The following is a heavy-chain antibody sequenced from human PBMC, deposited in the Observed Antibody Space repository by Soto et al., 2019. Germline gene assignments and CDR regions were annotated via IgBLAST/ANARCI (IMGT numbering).Heavy chain of an antibody. Sequence: GGSLRLSCAASGFTVSSNYMSWVRQAPGKGLEWVSVIYSGGSTYYADSVKGRFTISRDNSKNTLYLQMNSLRAEDTAVYYCARFLVVPYYGSGSYDSYYYYYGMDVWGKGTTVTVSS. D-gene: IGHD3-10*01. CDR1: GFTVSSNY. CDR3: ARFLVVPYYGSGSYDSYYYYYGMDV. CDR2: IYSGGST. J-gene: IGHJ6*04. V-gene: IGHV3-53*01.